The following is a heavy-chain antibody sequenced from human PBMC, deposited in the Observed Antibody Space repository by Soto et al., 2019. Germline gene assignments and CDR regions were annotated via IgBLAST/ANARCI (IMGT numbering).Heavy chain of an antibody. CDR3: ARDRISVTEGFDY. Sequence: QVQLQESGPGLVKPSETLSLTCTVSGGSISSYYWSWIRQPPEKGLEWIGYIYYSGSTNYNPSLKSRVTISVDTSKNQFSLILSSVTAADTAVYYCARDRISVTEGFDYWGQGTLVTVSS. J-gene: IGHJ4*01. CDR1: GGSISSYY. D-gene: IGHD6-19*01. CDR2: IYYSGST. V-gene: IGHV4-59*01.